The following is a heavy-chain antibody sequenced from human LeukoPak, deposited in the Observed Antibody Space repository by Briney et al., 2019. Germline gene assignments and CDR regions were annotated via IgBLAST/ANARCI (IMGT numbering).Heavy chain of an antibody. Sequence: ASVKVSCKASGYTFTGYYMHWVRQAPGQGLEWMGWINPNSGGTNYAQKFQGRVTMTRNTSISTAYMELSSLRSEDTAVYYCARGGLSPIVVVVATYYYYGMDVWGQGTTVTVSS. CDR3: ARGGLSPIVVVVATYYYYGMDV. CDR1: GYTFTGYY. V-gene: IGHV1-2*02. D-gene: IGHD2-15*01. J-gene: IGHJ6*02. CDR2: INPNSGGT.